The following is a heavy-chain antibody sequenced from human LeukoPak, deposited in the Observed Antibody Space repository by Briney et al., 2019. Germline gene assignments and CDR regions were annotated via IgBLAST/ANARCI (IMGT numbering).Heavy chain of an antibody. CDR2: IKQDGSEK. D-gene: IGHD6-19*01. J-gene: IGHJ5*02. CDR1: GFTFSSYW. V-gene: IGHV3-7*01. Sequence: PGGSLRLSCAASGFTFSSYWMSWVRQAPGKGLEWVANIKQDGSEKYYVDSVKGRFTIPRDNAKNSLYLQMNSLRAEDTAVYYCARDRAVAGTGDWFDPWGQGTLVTVSS. CDR3: ARDRAVAGTGDWFDP.